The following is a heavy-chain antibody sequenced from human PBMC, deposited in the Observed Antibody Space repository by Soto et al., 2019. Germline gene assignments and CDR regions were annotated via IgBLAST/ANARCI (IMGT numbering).Heavy chain of an antibody. D-gene: IGHD2-2*01. J-gene: IGHJ5*02. V-gene: IGHV1-18*01. CDR1: GYTFTSYG. CDR3: ARVEAAMSGHWFDP. CDR2: ISASNGNT. Sequence: QDQLVQSGAEVKKPGASVKVSCKASGYTFTSYGISWVRQAPGQGLEWMGWISASNGNTNYGQILQGRVTMTTDTSTSTADLELRSLRSDHTAVYYCARVEAAMSGHWFDPWGQGTLVTVSS.